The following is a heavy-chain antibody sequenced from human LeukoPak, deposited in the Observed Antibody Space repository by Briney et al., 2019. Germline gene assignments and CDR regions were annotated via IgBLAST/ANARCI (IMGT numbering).Heavy chain of an antibody. Sequence: PSETLSLTCAVYGGSFSGYYWSWIRQPPGKGLEWIGEINHSGSTNYNPSLKSRVTISVDTSKNQFSLKLSSVTAADTAVYYCARGRRRYGKYSSGWYHNDAFGIWGQGTMVTVSS. V-gene: IGHV4-34*01. CDR2: INHSGST. CDR1: GGSFSGYY. D-gene: IGHD6-19*01. CDR3: ARGRRRYGKYSSGWYHNDAFGI. J-gene: IGHJ3*02.